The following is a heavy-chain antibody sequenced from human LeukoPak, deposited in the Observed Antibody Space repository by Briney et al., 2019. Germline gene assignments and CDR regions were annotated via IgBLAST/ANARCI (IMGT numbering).Heavy chain of an antibody. D-gene: IGHD6-13*01. V-gene: IGHV5-51*01. Sequence: GESLKISCRASGYSFTNYWIGWVRQMPGKGLEWMGIILPGDSGTRYSPSFRGQVTISADKSISTANLQWSSLKASDTAMYYCARWPRGATAAYFDYWGRGTLVTVSS. CDR1: GYSFTNYW. J-gene: IGHJ4*02. CDR2: ILPGDSGT. CDR3: ARWPRGATAAYFDY.